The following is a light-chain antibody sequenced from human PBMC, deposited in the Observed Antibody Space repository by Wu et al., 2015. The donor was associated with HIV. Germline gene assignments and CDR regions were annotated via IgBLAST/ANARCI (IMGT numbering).Light chain of an antibody. Sequence: EIVVTQSPGTLSVSPGERATLSCRASQSVSKNWLAWYQHKPGQTPRLLIYGASSRATGIPDRFSGSGSGTDFTLTISRLEPEDFAVYYCQQYGSSPRTFGGGTKVEIK. V-gene: IGKV3-20*01. CDR2: GAS. J-gene: IGKJ4*01. CDR1: QSVSKNW. CDR3: QQYGSSPRT.